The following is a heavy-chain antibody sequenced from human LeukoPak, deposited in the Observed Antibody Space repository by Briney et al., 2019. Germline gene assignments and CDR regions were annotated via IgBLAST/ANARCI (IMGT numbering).Heavy chain of an antibody. D-gene: IGHD4-17*01. J-gene: IGHJ3*02. V-gene: IGHV4-34*01. CDR3: ARGDDDYGDRLGAFDI. CDR1: GGSFSGYH. Sequence: SETLSLTCAVYGGSFSGYHWSWIRQPPGKGLEWIGEINHSGSTNYNPSLKSRVTISVDTSKNQFSLKLSSVTAADTAVYYCARGDDDYGDRLGAFDIWGQGTMVTVSS. CDR2: INHSGST.